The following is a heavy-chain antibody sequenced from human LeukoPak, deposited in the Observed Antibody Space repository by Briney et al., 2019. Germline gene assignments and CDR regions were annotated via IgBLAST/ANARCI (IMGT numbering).Heavy chain of an antibody. Sequence: GGSLRLSCAASGFTVSSNYMNWVRQAPGKGLECVAAISSSSASIYYADSVRGRFTISRDNSKNTVYLQMNSLRAEDTAIYYCASNYDFWSGHKYYFDYWGQGTLVSVSS. CDR2: ISSSSASI. CDR3: ASNYDFWSGHKYYFDY. CDR1: GFTVSSNY. J-gene: IGHJ4*02. V-gene: IGHV3-23*01. D-gene: IGHD3-3*01.